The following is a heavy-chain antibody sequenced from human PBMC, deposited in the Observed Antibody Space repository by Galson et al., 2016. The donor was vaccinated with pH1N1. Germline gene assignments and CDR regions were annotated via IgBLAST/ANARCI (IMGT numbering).Heavy chain of an antibody. CDR1: GFTFSNYW. Sequence: SLRLSCAASGFTFSNYWMHWVRQVPGKGLEWVANIKEDGSETYYVESVRGRFTISRDNAKYSLYLQMNSLRDEDTSLYYCARAIGSRSAYLGQGPLVTVSS. D-gene: IGHD1-14*01. J-gene: IGHJ1*01. CDR3: ARAIGSRSAY. CDR2: IKEDGSET. V-gene: IGHV3-7*01.